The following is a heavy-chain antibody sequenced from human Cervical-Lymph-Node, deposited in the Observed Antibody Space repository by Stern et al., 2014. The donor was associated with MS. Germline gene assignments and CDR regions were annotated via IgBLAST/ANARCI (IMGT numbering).Heavy chain of an antibody. D-gene: IGHD2-8*02. Sequence: EVQLVQSGGGVVRPGRSLRLSCAASGFTFEDYGMSWVRQGPGKGLEWVAAINWNGGSTVYAGSVQGRFTISRDNAKNSLYLQMNSLRAEYTALYHCARAFCTGGVCYSFPFYGMDVWGQGTTVTVSS. V-gene: IGHV3-20*01. CDR3: ARAFCTGGVCYSFPFYGMDV. CDR2: INWNGGST. CDR1: GFTFEDYG. J-gene: IGHJ6*02.